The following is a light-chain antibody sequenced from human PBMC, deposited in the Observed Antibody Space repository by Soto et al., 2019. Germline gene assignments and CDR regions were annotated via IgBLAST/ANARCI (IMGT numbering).Light chain of an antibody. Sequence: EIVLTQSPATLSLSPGERATLSCRASQSVSSYLAWYQQKPGQAPRLLIYDASNRATGIPARFSGSGSGTDFTLTISSLVPEDFAVYYCQQGLTFGPGTKVDIK. CDR1: QSVSSY. V-gene: IGKV3-11*01. CDR3: QQGLT. CDR2: DAS. J-gene: IGKJ3*01.